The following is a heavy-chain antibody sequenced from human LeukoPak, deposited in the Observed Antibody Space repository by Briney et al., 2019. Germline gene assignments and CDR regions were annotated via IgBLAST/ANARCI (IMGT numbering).Heavy chain of an antibody. V-gene: IGHV3-66*01. CDR2: LYSAETT. CDR3: ARDRNNDILIGYGPHFDY. Sequence: GGSLRLSCAASGFNITTNYMNWVRQSPGKGLEWISVLYSAETTYYADSVKGRFTISRDESKNLVFLQMNSLRAEDTAVYYCARDRNNDILIGYGPHFDYWGQGTLVTVSS. D-gene: IGHD3-9*01. CDR1: GFNITTNY. J-gene: IGHJ4*02.